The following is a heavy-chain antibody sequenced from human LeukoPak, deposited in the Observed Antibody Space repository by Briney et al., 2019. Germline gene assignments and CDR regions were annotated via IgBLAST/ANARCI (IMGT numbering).Heavy chain of an antibody. V-gene: IGHV4-61*05. D-gene: IGHD5-24*01. CDR2: IYHSGST. CDR3: ARYRRHGQNGLDY. CDR1: GGSISSSSYY. J-gene: IGHJ4*02. Sequence: SETLSLTCTVSGGSISSSSYYWGWIRQPPGKGLEWIGYIYHSGSTNYNPSLKSRLTMSIDSSKKQFSLKLGSVTSADTAVYYCARYRRHGQNGLDYWGQGMLVTVSS.